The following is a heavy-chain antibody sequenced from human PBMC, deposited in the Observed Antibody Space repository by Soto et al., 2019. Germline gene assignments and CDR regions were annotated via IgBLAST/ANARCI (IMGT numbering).Heavy chain of an antibody. CDR3: ARGGIQLWSPSSFDY. Sequence: PSETLSLTCTVSGGSISSGCYYWSWNRQHPGKGLEWIGYIYYSGSTYYNPSLKSRVTISVDTSKNQFSLKLSSVTAADTAVYYCARGGIQLWSPSSFDYWGQGTLVTVSS. CDR2: IYYSGST. D-gene: IGHD5-18*01. V-gene: IGHV4-31*03. CDR1: GGSISSGCYY. J-gene: IGHJ4*02.